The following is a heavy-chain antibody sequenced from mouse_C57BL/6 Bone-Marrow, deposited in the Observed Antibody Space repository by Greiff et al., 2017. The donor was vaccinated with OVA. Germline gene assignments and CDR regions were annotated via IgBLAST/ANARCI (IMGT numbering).Heavy chain of an antibody. CDR2: IYPRSGNN. CDR1: GYTFTSYG. CDR3: ARAADLGAWFAY. D-gene: IGHD4-1*01. V-gene: IGHV1-81*01. Sequence: VKLVESGAELARPGASVKLSCKASGYTFTSYGISWVKQRTGQGLEWIGEIYPRSGNNYYNEKFKGKATLTADKSSSTAYMELRSLTSEDSAVYFCARAADLGAWFAYWGQGTLVTVSA. J-gene: IGHJ3*01.